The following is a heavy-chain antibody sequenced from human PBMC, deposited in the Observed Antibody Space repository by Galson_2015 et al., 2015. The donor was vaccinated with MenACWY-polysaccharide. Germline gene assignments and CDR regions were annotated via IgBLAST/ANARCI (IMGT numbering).Heavy chain of an antibody. D-gene: IGHD3-22*01. CDR1: GFNFSIYV. J-gene: IGHJ4*02. CDR3: VKGGWPDN. Sequence: SLRLSCAASGFNFSIYVMTWVRQAPGKGLEWVSAISSGSDTAYYTDSVKGRFTISRDNSKDTVHLQMDRLRTEDTAVYYCVKGGWPDNCGQATLATVSS. V-gene: IGHV3-23*01. CDR2: ISSGSDTA.